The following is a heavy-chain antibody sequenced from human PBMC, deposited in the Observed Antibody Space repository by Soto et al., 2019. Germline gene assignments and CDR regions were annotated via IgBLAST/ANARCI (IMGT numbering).Heavy chain of an antibody. CDR2: IYYSGST. CDR3: ARAHCSSTSCYRGFNWFDP. Sequence: QVQLQESGPGLVKPSQTLSLTCTVSGGSISSGGYYWSWIRQHPGKGLEWIGYIYYSGSTYYNPSLKSRVTISVDTSKNQFSLKLSSVTAADTAVYYCARAHCSSTSCYRGFNWFDPWGQGTLVTVSS. J-gene: IGHJ5*02. D-gene: IGHD2-2*01. CDR1: GGSISSGGYY. V-gene: IGHV4-31*03.